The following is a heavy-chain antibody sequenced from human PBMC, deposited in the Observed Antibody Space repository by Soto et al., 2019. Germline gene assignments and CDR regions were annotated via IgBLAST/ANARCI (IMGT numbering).Heavy chain of an antibody. Sequence: LETLSLTCTVSGGSISSSRYYWDWIRQPPGKGLEWIGNIYYRGSTYYNLSLKSRVTISVDTSKNQFSLKLTSVTAADTAMYYCATSDTAMVDHWGQGMLVNVSS. D-gene: IGHD5-18*01. V-gene: IGHV4-39*01. CDR3: ATSDTAMVDH. CDR2: IYYRGST. CDR1: GGSISSSRYY. J-gene: IGHJ4*02.